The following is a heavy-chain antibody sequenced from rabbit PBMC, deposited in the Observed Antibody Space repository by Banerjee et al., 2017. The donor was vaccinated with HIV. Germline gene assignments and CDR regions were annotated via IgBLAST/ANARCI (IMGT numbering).Heavy chain of an antibody. J-gene: IGHJ4*01. Sequence: QSLEESGGGLVQPEGSLTLTCTASGFSFSSGYDIVWVRQAPGKGLEWIGYIYSTIHYTYYANWAKGRFTISKTSSTMVTLQMTSLTVADTATYFCARVSESSGWGEDLWGQGTLVTVS. CDR1: GFSFSSGYD. D-gene: IGHD4-1*01. CDR2: IYSTIHYT. V-gene: IGHV1S40*01. CDR3: ARVSESSGWGEDL.